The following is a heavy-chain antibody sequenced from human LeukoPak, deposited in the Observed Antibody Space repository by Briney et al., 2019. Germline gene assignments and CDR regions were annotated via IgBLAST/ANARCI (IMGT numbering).Heavy chain of an antibody. Sequence: GGSLRLSCAASGFTFSSYAMHWVRQAPGKGLEWVAVISYDGSNKYYADSVKGRFTISRDNSKNTLYLQMNSLRAEDTAVYYCARVAYCTNGVCHDYWGQGTLVTVSS. V-gene: IGHV3-30*04. CDR3: ARVAYCTNGVCHDY. D-gene: IGHD2-8*01. CDR1: GFTFSSYA. CDR2: ISYDGSNK. J-gene: IGHJ4*02.